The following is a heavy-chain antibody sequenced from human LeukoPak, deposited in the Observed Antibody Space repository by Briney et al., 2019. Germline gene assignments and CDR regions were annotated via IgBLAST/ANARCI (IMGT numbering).Heavy chain of an antibody. Sequence: PGGSLRLSCAASGFTFNTFMHWVRQAPGKGLEWVAVIWSDGSDKFYADSVKGRFTISRDNFKNTLYLQMDSLRVEDTAVYYCVRGVGRAYYFDYWGQGTPVTVSS. CDR2: IWSDGSDK. CDR3: VRGVGRAYYFDY. CDR1: GFTFNTF. J-gene: IGHJ4*02. D-gene: IGHD1-26*01. V-gene: IGHV3-33*01.